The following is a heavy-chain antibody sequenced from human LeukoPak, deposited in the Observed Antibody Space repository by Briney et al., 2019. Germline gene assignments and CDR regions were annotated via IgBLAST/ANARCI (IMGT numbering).Heavy chain of an antibody. CDR3: ARDPDFGPEPSPFDY. CDR1: GFTFSSYT. Sequence: GGSLRPSCAASGFTFSSYTMNWVRQAPGQGLEWVSSISSSSTYIFYADSVKGRFTISRDNAKNSLYLQMNSLRAEDTAVYYCARDPDFGPEPSPFDYWGQGTLVTVSS. D-gene: IGHD3-3*01. V-gene: IGHV3-21*01. CDR2: ISSSSTYI. J-gene: IGHJ4*02.